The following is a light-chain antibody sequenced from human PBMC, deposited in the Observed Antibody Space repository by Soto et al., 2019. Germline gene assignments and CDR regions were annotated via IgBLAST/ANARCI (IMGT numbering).Light chain of an antibody. J-gene: IGLJ1*01. CDR2: EVS. CDR1: SSDVGGYNY. V-gene: IGLV2-14*01. CDR3: SSYTSSSTLYV. Sequence: QSALTQPASVSGSPGQSITISCTGTSSDVGGYNYVSWYQQNPGKAPKLMIYEVSNRPSGVSTRFSGSKSGNTASLTISGLQAEDEADYYCSSYTSSSTLYVFGTGTKLTFL.